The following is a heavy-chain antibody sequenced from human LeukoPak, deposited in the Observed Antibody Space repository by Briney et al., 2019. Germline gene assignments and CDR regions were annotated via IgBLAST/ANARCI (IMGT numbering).Heavy chain of an antibody. Sequence: SETLSLTCTVSGGSISSGDYYWSWIRQPPGKGLEWIGYIYYSGSTYYNPSLKSRVTISVDTSKNQFSLKLSSVTAADTAMYYCARYGDIRYCSSTSCHDYWGQGTLVTVSS. V-gene: IGHV4-30-4*08. CDR1: GGSISSGDYY. CDR3: ARYGDIRYCSSTSCHDY. CDR2: IYYSGST. J-gene: IGHJ4*02. D-gene: IGHD2-2*01.